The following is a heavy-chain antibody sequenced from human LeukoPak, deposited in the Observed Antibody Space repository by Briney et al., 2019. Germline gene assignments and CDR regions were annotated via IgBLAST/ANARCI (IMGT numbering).Heavy chain of an antibody. V-gene: IGHV3-30-3*01. CDR3: YTYYYDSSGYSPMARYFDY. Sequence: GGSLRLSCAASGFTFSSSAMHWVRQAPGKGLDWVAVMSYDGNTEYYADSVKGRFTISRDNSKNTLYLQMNSLRAGDTAVYYCYTYYYDSSGYSPMARYFDYWGQGTLVTVSS. CDR2: MSYDGNTE. CDR1: GFTFSSSA. D-gene: IGHD3-22*01. J-gene: IGHJ4*02.